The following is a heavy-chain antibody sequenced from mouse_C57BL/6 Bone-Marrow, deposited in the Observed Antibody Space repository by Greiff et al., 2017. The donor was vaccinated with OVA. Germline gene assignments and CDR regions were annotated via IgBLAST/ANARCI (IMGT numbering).Heavy chain of an antibody. D-gene: IGHD3-2*01. CDR1: GYAFSSYW. J-gene: IGHJ2*01. V-gene: IGHV1-80*01. CDR2: IYPGDGDT. Sequence: QVQLQQSGAELVKPGASVKISCKASGYAFSSYWMNWVKQRPGKGLEWIGQIYPGDGDTNYNGKFKGKATLTADKSSSTAYMQLSSLTSEDSAVYFCARGEKARDFDYWGQGTTLTVSS. CDR3: ARGEKARDFDY.